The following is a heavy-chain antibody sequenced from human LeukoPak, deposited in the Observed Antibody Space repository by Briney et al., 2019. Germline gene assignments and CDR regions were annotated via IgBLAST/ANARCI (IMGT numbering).Heavy chain of an antibody. CDR2: INHSGST. Sequence: SETLSLTCAVYGGSFSGYYWSWTRQPPGKGLEWTGEINHSGSTNYNPSLKSRVTISVDTSKNQFSLKLSSVTAADTAVYYCARAYSSSWYWMGYFDYWGQGTLVTASS. CDR1: GGSFSGYY. J-gene: IGHJ4*02. V-gene: IGHV4-34*01. D-gene: IGHD6-13*01. CDR3: ARAYSSSWYWMGYFDY.